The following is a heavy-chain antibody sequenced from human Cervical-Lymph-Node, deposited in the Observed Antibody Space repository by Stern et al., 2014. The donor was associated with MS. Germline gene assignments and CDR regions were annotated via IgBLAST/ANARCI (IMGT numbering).Heavy chain of an antibody. Sequence: QVQLVQSEGGVVQPGRSLRLSCAASGFTLSDYGMHWVRQAPGKGLERVAIIWYDGTKKYYAESVKGRFTISRDNSNNTLYLQMNSLRAGDTSVYYCARDASWKQLGSYLDYGGQGTLVTVSA. CDR3: ARDASWKQLGSYLDY. CDR1: GFTLSDYG. J-gene: IGHJ4*02. CDR2: IWYDGTKK. D-gene: IGHD5-18*01. V-gene: IGHV3-33*08.